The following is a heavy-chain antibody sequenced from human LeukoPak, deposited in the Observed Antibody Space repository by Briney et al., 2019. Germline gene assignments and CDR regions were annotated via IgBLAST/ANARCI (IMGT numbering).Heavy chain of an antibody. Sequence: ASVKVSCKASGYTFTSYYMHWVRQAPGQELEWMGIINPSGGSTSYAQKFQGRVTMTRDMSTSTVYMELSSLRSEDTAVYYCARAAAAAGRSHYYYYMDVWGKGTTVTVSS. J-gene: IGHJ6*03. D-gene: IGHD6-13*01. V-gene: IGHV1-46*01. CDR2: INPSGGST. CDR1: GYTFTSYY. CDR3: ARAAAAAGRSHYYYYMDV.